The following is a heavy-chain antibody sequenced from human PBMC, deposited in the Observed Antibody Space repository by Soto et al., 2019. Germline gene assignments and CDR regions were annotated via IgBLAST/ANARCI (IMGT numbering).Heavy chain of an antibody. CDR3: AKEGP. CDR2: ISGSGGST. Sequence: PVGSLRLSCVASGFPFSSYAMSWVRPAPGKGLEWVSAISGSGGSTYYADSVTGRFTISRDNSKNTLYLQMNSLTAEDPAAYHCAKEGPWGQGTLVTVSS. V-gene: IGHV3-23*01. J-gene: IGHJ5*02. CDR1: GFPFSSYA.